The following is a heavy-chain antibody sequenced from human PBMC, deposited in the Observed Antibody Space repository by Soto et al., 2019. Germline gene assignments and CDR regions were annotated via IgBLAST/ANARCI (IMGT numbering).Heavy chain of an antibody. CDR3: TTDSGYSGYDYLGLDDY. D-gene: IGHD5-12*01. CDR1: GFTFSNAW. V-gene: IGHV3-15*07. Sequence: GGSLRLSCAASGFTFSNAWMNWVRQAPGKGLEWVGRIKSKTDGGTTDYAAPVKGRFTISRDDSKNTLYLQMNSLKTEDTAVYYCTTDSGYSGYDYLGLDDYWGQGTLVTVSS. J-gene: IGHJ4*02. CDR2: IKSKTDGGTT.